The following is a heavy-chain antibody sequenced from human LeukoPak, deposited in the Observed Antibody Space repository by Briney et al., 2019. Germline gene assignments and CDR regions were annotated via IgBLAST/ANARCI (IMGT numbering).Heavy chain of an antibody. CDR1: GYTFSDYY. V-gene: IGHV1-2*02. CDR3: ARLLSLIGHDDY. CDR2: INPNSGAT. J-gene: IGHJ4*02. D-gene: IGHD2/OR15-2a*01. Sequence: ASVKVSCKASGYTFSDYYMHWVRQGPGQGLEWMGWINPNSGATNYAQKFQGRVTMTRDTSISTAYMELSRLRSDDTAVYYCARLLSLIGHDDYWGQGTLVTVSS.